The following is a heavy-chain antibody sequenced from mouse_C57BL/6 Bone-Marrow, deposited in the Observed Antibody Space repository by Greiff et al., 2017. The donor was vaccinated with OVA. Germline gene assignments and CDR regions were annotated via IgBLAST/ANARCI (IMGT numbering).Heavy chain of an antibody. Sequence: EVKLMESGAELVRPGASVKLSCTASGFSIKDDYMHWVKQRPEQGLEWIGWIDPENGDTEYASKFQGKATITADTSSNTAYLQLSSLTSEDTAVYYCTTWGGYWGQGTTLTVSS. CDR1: GFSIKDDY. J-gene: IGHJ2*01. CDR2: IDPENGDT. CDR3: TTWGGY. V-gene: IGHV14-4*01.